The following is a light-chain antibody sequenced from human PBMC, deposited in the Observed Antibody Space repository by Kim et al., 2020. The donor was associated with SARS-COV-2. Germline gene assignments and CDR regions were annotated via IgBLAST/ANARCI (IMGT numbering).Light chain of an antibody. CDR2: SAS. CDR3: QQLNSYPRT. Sequence: SASVGDRVTLTCRASQGISNYLAWYQKKPGKAPKLLIHSASTLQSGVPSRFSGSGSGTHFSLAISSLQPEDFATYYCQQLNSYPRTFGGGTKLEI. CDR1: QGISNY. V-gene: IGKV1-9*01. J-gene: IGKJ4*01.